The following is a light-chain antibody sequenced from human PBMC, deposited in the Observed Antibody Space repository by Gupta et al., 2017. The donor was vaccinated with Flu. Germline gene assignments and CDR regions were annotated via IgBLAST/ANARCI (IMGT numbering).Light chain of an antibody. CDR3: GAEDISRSGVV. CDR1: SSNIEDNY. V-gene: IGLV1-51*02. Sequence: QSVLTQPPSVSAAPGQRVTISCAGSSSNIEDNYVSWYQQLPGTAPKLLIYEDDKRPSGIPDRFSGSKSGTSATLVTTGLQTGDEADYYCGAEDISRSGVVFGGGTKMTVL. CDR2: EDD. J-gene: IGLJ3*02.